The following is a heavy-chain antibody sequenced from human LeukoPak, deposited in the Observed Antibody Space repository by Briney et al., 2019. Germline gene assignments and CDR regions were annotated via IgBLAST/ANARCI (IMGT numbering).Heavy chain of an antibody. V-gene: IGHV3-11*04. D-gene: IGHD6-13*01. Sequence: MPGGSLRLSCAASGFTFSDYYMSWIRQAPGKGLEWVSYISSSGSTIYYADSVKGRFTISRDNAKNSLYLQMNSLRAEDTAVYYCALGKPFSSSWYRGFRGAYYFDYWGQGTLVTVSS. CDR2: ISSSGSTI. J-gene: IGHJ4*02. CDR1: GFTFSDYY. CDR3: ALGKPFSSSWYRGFRGAYYFDY.